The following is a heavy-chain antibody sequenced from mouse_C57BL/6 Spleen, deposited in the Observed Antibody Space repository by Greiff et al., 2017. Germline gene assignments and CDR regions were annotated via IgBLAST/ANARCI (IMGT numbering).Heavy chain of an antibody. J-gene: IGHJ4*01. V-gene: IGHV1-59*01. CDR1: GYTFTSYW. CDR2: IDPSDSYT. D-gene: IGHD2-5*01. Sequence: QVQLQQPGAELVRPGTSVKLSCKASGYTFTSYWMHWVKQRPGQGLEWIGVIDPSDSYTNYNQKFKGKATLTVDTSSSTAYMQLSNLTSEDSAVYYCARSVSNYVGAMDYWGQGTSVTVSS. CDR3: ARSVSNYVGAMDY.